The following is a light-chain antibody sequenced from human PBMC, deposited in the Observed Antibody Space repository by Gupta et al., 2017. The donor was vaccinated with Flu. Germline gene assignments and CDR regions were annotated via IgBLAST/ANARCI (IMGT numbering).Light chain of an antibody. CDR1: SGDVGGYNH. CDR2: EVS. J-gene: IGLJ1*01. CDR3: SSYAGSSNYV. Sequence: QSALTQPPSASGSPGQSVTISCTGTSGDVGGYNHVSWYQQHPGKVPKLMIFEVSKRPSGVPDRFSGSKSGNTASLTVSGLQTEDEADYYCSSYAGSSNYVFGSGTKVTVL. V-gene: IGLV2-8*01.